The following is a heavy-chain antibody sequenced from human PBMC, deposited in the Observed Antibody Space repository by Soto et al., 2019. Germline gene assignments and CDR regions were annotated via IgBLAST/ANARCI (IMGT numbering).Heavy chain of an antibody. J-gene: IGHJ6*03. CDR2: MNPNSGNT. V-gene: IGHV1-8*01. D-gene: IGHD2-15*01. Sequence: GASVKVSCKASGYTFTSYDINWVRQATGQGLEWMGWMNPNSGNTGYAQKFQGRVTITRNTSISTAYMELSSLRSEDTAVYYCARGDRVVVAATRIYYYYYMGVWGKGTTVTVSS. CDR3: ARGDRVVVAATRIYYYYYMGV. CDR1: GYTFTSYD.